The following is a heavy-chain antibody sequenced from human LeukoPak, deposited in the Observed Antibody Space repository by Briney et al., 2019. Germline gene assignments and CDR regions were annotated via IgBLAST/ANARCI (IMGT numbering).Heavy chain of an antibody. J-gene: IGHJ4*02. D-gene: IGHD2-15*01. CDR2: INPNSGGT. V-gene: IGHV1-2*04. CDR1: GYTFTGYY. Sequence: ASVKVSCKVSGYTFTGYYMHWVRQAPGQGLEWMGWINPNSGGTNYAQKFQGWVTMTRDTSISTAYMELSRLRSDDTAVYYCAREGCSGGSCYYVFDYWGQGTLVTVSS. CDR3: AREGCSGGSCYYVFDY.